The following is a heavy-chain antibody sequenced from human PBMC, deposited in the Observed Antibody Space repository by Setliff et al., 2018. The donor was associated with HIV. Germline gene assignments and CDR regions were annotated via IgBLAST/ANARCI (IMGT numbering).Heavy chain of an antibody. D-gene: IGHD3-10*01. CDR1: GGSISSGSYY. J-gene: IGHJ6*02. CDR2: IYTSGST. Sequence: SETLSLTCTVSGGSISSGSYYWSWIRQHAGKGLEWIGRIYTSGSTNYNPSLKSRVTIAVDTSTNQFSMKLSSVTAADTAVYYCASGHRWFGDLGGAYYGMDVWGQVTTVTVSS. CDR3: ASGHRWFGDLGGAYYGMDV. V-gene: IGHV4-61*02.